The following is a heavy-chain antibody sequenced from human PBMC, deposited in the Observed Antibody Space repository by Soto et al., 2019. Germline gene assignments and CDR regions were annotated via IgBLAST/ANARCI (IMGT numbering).Heavy chain of an antibody. D-gene: IGHD6-13*01. CDR2: INHSGST. CDR3: ARGLIVGIAAAGPKGDYYYYGMDV. Sequence: PSETLSLTCAVYGGSFSGYYWSWIRQPPGKGLEWIGEINHSGSTNYNPSLKRRVTISVDTSKNQFSLKLSSVTAADTAVYYCARGLIVGIAAAGPKGDYYYYGMDVWGQGTTVTVSS. V-gene: IGHV4-34*01. CDR1: GGSFSGYY. J-gene: IGHJ6*02.